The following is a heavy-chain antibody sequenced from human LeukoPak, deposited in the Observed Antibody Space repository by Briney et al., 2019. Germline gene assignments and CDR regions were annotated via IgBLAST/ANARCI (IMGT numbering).Heavy chain of an antibody. CDR2: IRSKAYGGTT. V-gene: IGHV3-49*03. CDR1: GFTFSHAW. J-gene: IGHJ3*02. CDR3: TRRYNYDSSGYYYVRDAFDI. D-gene: IGHD3-22*01. Sequence: GGSLRLSCAASGFTFSHAWMSWFRQAPGKGLECVGFIRSKAYGGTTKNAASVKGRFTISRDDSRSIAYLQMNSLKTEDTAVYYCTRRYNYDSSGYYYVRDAFDIWGQGTMVTVSS.